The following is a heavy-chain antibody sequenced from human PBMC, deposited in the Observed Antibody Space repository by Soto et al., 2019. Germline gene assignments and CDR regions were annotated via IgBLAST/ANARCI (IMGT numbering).Heavy chain of an antibody. CDR1: GFTFSSYW. CDR3: ASFVNTAMPFDI. J-gene: IGHJ3*02. CDR2: INSDGSST. V-gene: IGHV3-74*01. Sequence: GGSLRLSCAASGFTFSSYWMHWVRQAPGKGLVWVSRINSDGSSTSYADSVKGRFTISRDNAKNTLYLQMNSLRAEDTAVYYCASFVNTAMPFDIWGQGTMVTVSS. D-gene: IGHD5-18*01.